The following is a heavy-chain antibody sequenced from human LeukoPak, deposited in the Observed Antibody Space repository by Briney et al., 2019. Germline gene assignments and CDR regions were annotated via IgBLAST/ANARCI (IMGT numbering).Heavy chain of an antibody. CDR2: IRSKANSYAT. V-gene: IGHV3-73*01. CDR3: TRGPLGYDFWSGYHISNNYYYYYGMDV. J-gene: IGHJ6*02. Sequence: PGGSLRLSCAASGFTFSGSAMHWVRQASGKGLEWVGRIRSKANSYATAYAASVKGRFTISRDDSKNTAYLQMNSLKTEDTAVYYCTRGPLGYDFWSGYHISNNYYYYYGMDVWGQGTTVTVSS. CDR1: GFTFSGSA. D-gene: IGHD3-3*01.